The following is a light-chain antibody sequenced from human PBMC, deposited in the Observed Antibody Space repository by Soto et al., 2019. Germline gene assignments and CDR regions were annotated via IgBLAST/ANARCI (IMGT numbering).Light chain of an antibody. CDR3: QQYNNWPRAT. Sequence: EIVLTQSPGTLSLSPGERATLSCRARQNVDTKYLAWYQFKPGQAPRIIIYGASSRATGFPARFSGSGSGTEFNLTISSLQSEDFGVYYCQQYNNWPRATFGGGTKVDIK. CDR1: QNVDTKY. J-gene: IGKJ4*01. CDR2: GAS. V-gene: IGKV3-15*01.